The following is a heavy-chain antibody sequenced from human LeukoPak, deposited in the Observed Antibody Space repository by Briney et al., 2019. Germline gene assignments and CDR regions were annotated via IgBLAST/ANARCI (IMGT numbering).Heavy chain of an antibody. CDR2: IYYSGST. D-gene: IGHD2-2*01. Sequence: LETLSLTCTVSGGSISSYYWRWIRQPSGKGLEWIGYIYYSGSTNYNPSLKSRVTISVDTSKNQFSLKLRSVTAADTAVYYCARDLYGGYCSRISCYGNYFDPWGQGTLVTVSS. V-gene: IGHV4-59*01. CDR1: GGSISSYY. CDR3: ARDLYGGYCSRISCYGNYFDP. J-gene: IGHJ5*02.